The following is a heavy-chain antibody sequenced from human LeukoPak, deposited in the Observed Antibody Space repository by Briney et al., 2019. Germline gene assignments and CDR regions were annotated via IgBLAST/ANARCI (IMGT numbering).Heavy chain of an antibody. Sequence: GSLRLSCAASGFTFSSYAVSWVRQAPGKGLEWVSAISASGGSTYYADSVKGRFTISRDNSKNTLYLQMNSLRAEDTAVYYCAKWNKRWLQLSFLDYWGQGTLATVSS. D-gene: IGHD5-24*01. V-gene: IGHV3-23*01. CDR1: GFTFSSYA. CDR3: AKWNKRWLQLSFLDY. J-gene: IGHJ4*02. CDR2: ISASGGST.